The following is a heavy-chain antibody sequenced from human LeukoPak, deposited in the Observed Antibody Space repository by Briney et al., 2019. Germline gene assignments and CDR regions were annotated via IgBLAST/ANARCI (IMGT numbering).Heavy chain of an antibody. CDR2: IYHSGSI. J-gene: IGHJ6*02. Sequence: PSETLSLTCTVSGYSISNGYYWGWIRQPPGKGLQWIGSIYHSGSIYYNPSLKSRVTISLDTSKNHFSLKLSSVTAADTAVYYCARDPTYCSGGNCYSYAMDIWGQGTTVAVSS. D-gene: IGHD2-15*01. CDR1: GYSISNGYY. V-gene: IGHV4-38-2*02. CDR3: ARDPTYCSGGNCYSYAMDI.